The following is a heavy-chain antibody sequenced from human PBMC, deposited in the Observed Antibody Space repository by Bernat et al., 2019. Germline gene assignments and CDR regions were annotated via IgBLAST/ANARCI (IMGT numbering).Heavy chain of an antibody. Sequence: EVQLVESGGGLVQPGGSLRLSCAASGFTFSSYWMHWVRQAPGKGLVWLSRINSDGTTTTYADCVKGRFTITRDNAKKTVYLQMNSLRAEDTAVYYCARGGYSYGSPRNFDYWGQGTLVTVSS. J-gene: IGHJ4*02. D-gene: IGHD5-18*01. V-gene: IGHV3-74*01. CDR2: INSDGTTT. CDR3: ARGGYSYGSPRNFDY. CDR1: GFTFSSYW.